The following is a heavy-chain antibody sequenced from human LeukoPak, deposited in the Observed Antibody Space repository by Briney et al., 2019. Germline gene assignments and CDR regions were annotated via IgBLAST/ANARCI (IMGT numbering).Heavy chain of an antibody. V-gene: IGHV3-74*01. Sequence: GGSLRLSCAASGFTFSSYWMHWVRQAPGKGLVWVSRINSEGSSTSYADSVKGRFTISRDNAKNTLYLQMNSLRAEDTAVYFCAREMKVFGTDRGAFDIWGQGTMVTVPS. CDR3: AREMKVFGTDRGAFDI. D-gene: IGHD3-10*02. CDR1: GFTFSSYW. CDR2: INSEGSST. J-gene: IGHJ3*02.